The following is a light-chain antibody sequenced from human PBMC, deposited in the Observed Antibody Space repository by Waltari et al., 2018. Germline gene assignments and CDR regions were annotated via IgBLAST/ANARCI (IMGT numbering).Light chain of an antibody. J-gene: IGKJ1*01. CDR1: QSLLYRSSNKNY. Sequence: DTVMTQSPDSLAVSLGERATINCKSSQSLLYRSSNKNYLAWYQQKPGQPPKLLIYWASTRESGVPARFSGSGSGTDFTLTISSLQAEDVAVYFCHQYYTIPQTFGQGTKVEI. CDR3: HQYYTIPQT. V-gene: IGKV4-1*01. CDR2: WAS.